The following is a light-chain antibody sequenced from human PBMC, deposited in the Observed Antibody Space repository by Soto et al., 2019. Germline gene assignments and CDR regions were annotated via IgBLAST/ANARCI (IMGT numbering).Light chain of an antibody. CDR3: AAWDDSLRAWV. V-gene: IGLV1-40*01. J-gene: IGLJ3*02. Sequence: QSVLTQPPSVSGAPGQRVTISCTGSSSNIGAGYDVHWYQQLPGTAPKLLIYMTDKRPSGVPDRFSGSKSGSSASLAVSGLRSEDEAVYYCAAWDDSLRAWVFGGGTKLTVL. CDR1: SSNIGAGYD. CDR2: MTD.